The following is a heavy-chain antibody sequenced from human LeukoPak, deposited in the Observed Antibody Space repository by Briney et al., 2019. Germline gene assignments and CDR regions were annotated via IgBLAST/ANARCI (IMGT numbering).Heavy chain of an antibody. V-gene: IGHV3-23*01. CDR2: ISGSGGAT. CDR3: AKVPVFSLTISEVVTDDAFDI. J-gene: IGHJ3*02. Sequence: PGGSLRLSFAALGFTFSTYAMSWVRQAPGKGLEWVSAISGSGGATYYADSVKGRFTISRDNSKKTLYLQMNSLRAEDTAVYYCAKVPVFSLTISEVVTDDAFDIWGQGTIVTVSS. CDR1: GFTFSTYA. D-gene: IGHD3-3*01.